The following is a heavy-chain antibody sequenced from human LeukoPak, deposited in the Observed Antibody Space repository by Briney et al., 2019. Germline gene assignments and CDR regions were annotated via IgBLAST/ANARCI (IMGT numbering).Heavy chain of an antibody. D-gene: IGHD3-3*01. J-gene: IGHJ1*01. CDR2: INHSGST. CDR3: ARGRMYYDFWSGYGLQH. V-gene: IGHV4-34*01. CDR1: GGSFSGYY. Sequence: SETLSLTCAVYGGSFSGYYWSWIRQPPGKGLEWIGEINHSGSTNYNPSLKSRVTISVDTSKNQFSLKLSSVTAADTAVYYCARGRMYYDFWSGYGLQHWGQGTLVTVSS.